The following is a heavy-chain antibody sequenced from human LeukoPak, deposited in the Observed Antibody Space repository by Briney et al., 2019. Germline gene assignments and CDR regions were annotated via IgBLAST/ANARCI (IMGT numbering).Heavy chain of an antibody. CDR1: GFTFSRNG. D-gene: IGHD1-26*01. CDR2: ISYDGSNQ. CDR3: ARVVGAEGPIDY. Sequence: GGSLRLSCAVSGFTFSRNGMHWVRQAPGKGLEWVTFISYDGSNQYYADSVKGRFTISRDNAKNSLYMQMNSLRAEDTAVYYCARVVGAEGPIDYWGQGTLVTVSS. J-gene: IGHJ4*02. V-gene: IGHV3-33*08.